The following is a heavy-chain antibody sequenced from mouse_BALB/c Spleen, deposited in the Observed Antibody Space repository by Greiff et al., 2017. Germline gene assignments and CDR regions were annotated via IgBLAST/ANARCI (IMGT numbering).Heavy chain of an antibody. CDR2: ISSGGSYT. CDR3: ARRGNYMDY. Sequence: EVNLVESGGGLVKPGGSLKLSCAASGFTFSSYAMSWVRQTPEKRLEWVATISSGGSYTYYPDSVKGRFTISRDNAKNILYLQMSSLRSEDTDMYYCARRGNYMDYWGQGTTLTVSS. J-gene: IGHJ2*01. V-gene: IGHV5-9-3*01. CDR1: GFTFSSYA.